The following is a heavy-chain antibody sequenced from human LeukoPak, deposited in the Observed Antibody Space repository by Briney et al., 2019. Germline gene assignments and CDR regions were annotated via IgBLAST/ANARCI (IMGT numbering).Heavy chain of an antibody. Sequence: PSETLSLTSIVSGASITTYYWSWFRPRPGKGQKGMGNTYHAGGSNYNPSLKSRVTISVDTSKNQFSLRLTSVTAADTAIYYCARSAGSKNAFDIWGQGTMVTVSS. CDR3: ARSAGSKNAFDI. CDR2: TYHAGGS. J-gene: IGHJ3*02. CDR1: GASITTYY. V-gene: IGHV4-59*01.